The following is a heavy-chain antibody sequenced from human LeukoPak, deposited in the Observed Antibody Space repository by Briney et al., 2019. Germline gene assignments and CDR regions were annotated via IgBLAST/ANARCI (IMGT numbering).Heavy chain of an antibody. CDR1: GGSFSGYY. J-gene: IGHJ5*02. V-gene: IGHV4-34*01. CDR2: IDHSGST. CDR3: ARGRRRGTSYYFLKWFDP. Sequence: SETLSLTCVVYGGSFSGYYWSWIRQPPGKGLEWIGEIDHSGSTNYNPSLKSRVTISVDTSKNHFSLKLSSVTAADTAVHYCARGRRRGTSYYFLKWFDPWGQGTLVTVSA. D-gene: IGHD3-22*01.